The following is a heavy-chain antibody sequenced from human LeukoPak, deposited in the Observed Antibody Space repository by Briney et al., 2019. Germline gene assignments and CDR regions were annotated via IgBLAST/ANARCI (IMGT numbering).Heavy chain of an antibody. CDR1: GFTFTNYW. V-gene: IGHV3-7*01. D-gene: IGHD5-18*01. Sequence: SGGSLRLSCAASGFTFTNYWMSWVRQAPGKGLEWVANIKHDGSGEYYVDSVKGRFTISRDNAENSLYLQMNSLRAEDTAVYYCARDGASRGYHYGYPFDYWGQGNLVTVSS. J-gene: IGHJ4*02. CDR3: ARDGASRGYHYGYPFDY. CDR2: IKHDGSGE.